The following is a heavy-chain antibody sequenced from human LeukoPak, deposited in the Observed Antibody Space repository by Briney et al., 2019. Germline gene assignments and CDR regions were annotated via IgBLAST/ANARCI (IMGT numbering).Heavy chain of an antibody. D-gene: IGHD2-21*01. V-gene: IGHV3-23*01. Sequence: PGGSLRLSCAASGFTFSSYAMSWVRQAPGKGLEWVSAISGSGGSTYYADSVKGRFTISRDNSKNTLYLQMNSLRAEDTAVYYCAKARRKIVVETIDYWGQGTLVTVSS. CDR1: GFTFSSYA. CDR3: AKARRKIVVETIDY. CDR2: ISGSGGST. J-gene: IGHJ4*02.